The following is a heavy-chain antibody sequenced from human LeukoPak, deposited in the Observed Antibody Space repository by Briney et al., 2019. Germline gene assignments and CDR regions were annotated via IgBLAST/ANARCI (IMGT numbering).Heavy chain of an antibody. CDR1: GFTFSSYG. CDR2: IRSKTYGGTG. V-gene: IGHV3-49*04. J-gene: IGHJ4*02. Sequence: PGGSLRLSCAASGFTFSSYGMNWVRQAPGKGLEWVGFIRSKTYGGTGEYAASVKGRFTISRDDSKSIAHLQMNSLKTEDTAVYYCTRSESGTYKGGFDFWGQGTLVTVSS. D-gene: IGHD1-26*01. CDR3: TRSESGTYKGGFDF.